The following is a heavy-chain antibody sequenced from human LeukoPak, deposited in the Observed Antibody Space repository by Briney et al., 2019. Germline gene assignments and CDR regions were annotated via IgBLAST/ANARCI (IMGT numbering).Heavy chain of an antibody. CDR2: ISAYNGNT. CDR1: GYTFTSDG. D-gene: IGHD5-24*01. V-gene: IGHV1-18*01. Sequence: GASVKVSCKASGYTFTSDGISWVRQAPGQGLEWMGWISAYNGNTNYAQKLQGRVTMTTDTSTSTAYMELRSLRSDDTAVYYCARLRRDGFNYYYMDVWGKGTTVTVSS. J-gene: IGHJ6*03. CDR3: ARLRRDGFNYYYMDV.